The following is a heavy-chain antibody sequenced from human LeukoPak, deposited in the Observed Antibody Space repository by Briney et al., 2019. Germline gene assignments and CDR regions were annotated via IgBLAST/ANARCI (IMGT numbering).Heavy chain of an antibody. D-gene: IGHD1-26*01. J-gene: IGHJ4*02. CDR3: ARAAYSGSYHSDY. Sequence: SETLSLTCTVSGGSVSSGTYYWSWIRQPPGKGLEWIGYMSYSGSTNHNPSLKSRVTISVDTSRNQISLKLSSVTAADTAVYYCARAAYSGSYHSDYWGQGTLVTVSS. CDR1: GGSVSSGTYY. V-gene: IGHV4-61*01. CDR2: MSYSGST.